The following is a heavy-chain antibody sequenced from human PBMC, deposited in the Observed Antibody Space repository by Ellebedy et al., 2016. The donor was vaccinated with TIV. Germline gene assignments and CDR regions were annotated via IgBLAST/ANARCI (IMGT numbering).Heavy chain of an antibody. D-gene: IGHD1-26*01. J-gene: IGHJ4*02. CDR2: IYHSGST. CDR1: GGSINDYY. V-gene: IGHV4-59*01. Sequence: MPSETLSLTCTVSGGSINDYYWSWIRQRPGKGLEWIEYIYHSGSTNYNPSLKSRVTISVDTSKNQFSLKLTSVTAADTAVYYCARFDGGGSYYEYWGQGILVTVAS. CDR3: ARFDGGGSYYEY.